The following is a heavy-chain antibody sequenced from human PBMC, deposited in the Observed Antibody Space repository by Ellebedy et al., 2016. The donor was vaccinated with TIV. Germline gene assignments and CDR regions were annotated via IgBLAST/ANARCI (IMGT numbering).Heavy chain of an antibody. CDR1: GFTFSSYG. CDR3: AKDLARNSY. J-gene: IGHJ4*02. Sequence: GGSLRLSCAASGFTFSSYGMHWVRQAPGKGLEWVAVISYDGSNKYYADSVKGRFTISRDNSKNTLYLQMNSLRAEDTAVYYCAKDLARNSYWGQGTLVTVSS. V-gene: IGHV3-30*18. D-gene: IGHD2/OR15-2a*01. CDR2: ISYDGSNK.